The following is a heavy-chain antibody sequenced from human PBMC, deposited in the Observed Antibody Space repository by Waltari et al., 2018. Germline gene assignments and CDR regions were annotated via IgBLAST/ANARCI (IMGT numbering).Heavy chain of an antibody. D-gene: IGHD3-16*01. J-gene: IGHJ4*02. V-gene: IGHV4-39*01. Sequence: QLQLQESGPGLVKPSETLSLTCTVSGGSISSSSYYWGWIRQPPGKGLEWIGSIYYSGITYYNPSLKSRVTISVDTSKNQFSLKLSSVTAADTAVYYCARHRLYVWGVNLYYFDYWGQGTLVTVSS. CDR3: ARHRLYVWGVNLYYFDY. CDR1: GGSISSSSYY. CDR2: IYYSGIT.